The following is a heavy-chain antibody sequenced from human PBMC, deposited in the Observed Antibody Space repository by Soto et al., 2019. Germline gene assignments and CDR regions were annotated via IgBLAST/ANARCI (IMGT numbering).Heavy chain of an antibody. J-gene: IGHJ3*02. V-gene: IGHV4-38-2*01. CDR3: ARGARSPYYYDRSGHQSACDI. Sequence: SETLSLTCAVSGYSISSGYYWGWIRQPPGKGLEWIGSIYHSGSTYYNPSLQSRVTISVDTSQNQFSLKLSSVTAADTAVYYCARGARSPYYYDRSGHQSACDIWGQGTMVTVAS. D-gene: IGHD3-22*01. CDR1: GYSISSGYY. CDR2: IYHSGST.